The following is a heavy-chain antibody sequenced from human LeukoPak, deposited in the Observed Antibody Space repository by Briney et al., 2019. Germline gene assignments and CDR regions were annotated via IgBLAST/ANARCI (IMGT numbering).Heavy chain of an antibody. CDR3: ARDNGEYVWSGCLTH. J-gene: IGHJ4*02. V-gene: IGHV3-21*01. Sequence: GGSLRLSCAASGFTFSSYSMNWVRQAPGKGLEWASCISSSSSYIYYADSVKGRFTISRDNARNSLYLQINSLRAEDTAVYYFARDNGEYVWSGCLTHWGEGTLVTVS. CDR2: ISSSSSYI. D-gene: IGHD3-3*01. CDR1: GFTFSSYS.